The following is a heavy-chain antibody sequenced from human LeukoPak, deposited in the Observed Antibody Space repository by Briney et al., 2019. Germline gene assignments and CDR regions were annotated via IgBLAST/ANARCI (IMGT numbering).Heavy chain of an antibody. CDR2: IYYSGST. CDR3: ARDPDVAAAGILGFPDYYYGMDV. CDR1: GGSISSGDYY. Sequence: SETLSLTCTVSGGSISSGDYYWSWVRQPPGKGLEWIGYIYYSGSTYYNSSLESRATISVDTSKNQFSLKLSSVTAADTAVYYCARDPDVAAAGILGFPDYYYGMDVWGQGTTVTVSS. J-gene: IGHJ6*02. D-gene: IGHD6-13*01. V-gene: IGHV4-30-4*01.